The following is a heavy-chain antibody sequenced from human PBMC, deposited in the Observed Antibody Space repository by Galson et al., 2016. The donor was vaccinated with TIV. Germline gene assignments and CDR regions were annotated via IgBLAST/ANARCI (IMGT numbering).Heavy chain of an antibody. J-gene: IGHJ6*02. D-gene: IGHD5-18*01. CDR1: GDTFSTYP. Sequence: SVKVSCKASGDTFSTYPFNWVRQAPGQGLEWVGGFIPLFGTANYAQKFQGRVTITADESTSTLYMEVSSLRSEDTAVYYCAKDRNTAMDTYHYYYGMDVWGQGTVVTVSS. V-gene: IGHV1-69*13. CDR3: AKDRNTAMDTYHYYYGMDV. CDR2: FIPLFGTA.